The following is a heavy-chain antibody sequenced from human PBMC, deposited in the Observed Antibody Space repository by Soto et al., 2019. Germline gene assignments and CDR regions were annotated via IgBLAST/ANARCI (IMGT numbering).Heavy chain of an antibody. CDR1: GYAFTSYG. D-gene: IGHD3-10*01. Sequence: QVQLVQSGPEVKNPGASVRVSCVASGYAFTSYGVNWVRQAPGQGLEWMGWIAPHSGRTTYLPKFQGRVTMTADVSTNTAYIELRSLTSDGTGIYFCARAATGSYHSAYWGQGTVVTVSS. V-gene: IGHV1-18*04. J-gene: IGHJ4*02. CDR3: ARAATGSYHSAY. CDR2: IAPHSGRT.